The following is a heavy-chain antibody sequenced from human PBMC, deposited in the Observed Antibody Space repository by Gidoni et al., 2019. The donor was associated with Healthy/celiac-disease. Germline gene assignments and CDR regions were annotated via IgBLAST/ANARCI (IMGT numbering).Heavy chain of an antibody. CDR1: GFTFSSSA. J-gene: IGHJ6*02. CDR3: AKDGPYDFWSGYMISNYYYYYGMDV. V-gene: IGHV3-23*01. D-gene: IGHD3-3*01. Sequence: EVQLLESGGGLVQPGGSLRLSCAASGFTFSSSAMSWLRPAPGKGLEWVSAISGWGGSKYYADSVKGRFTISRDNAKNTLYLQMNSLRAEDTAVYYCAKDGPYDFWSGYMISNYYYYYGMDVWGQGTTVTVSS. CDR2: ISGWGGSK.